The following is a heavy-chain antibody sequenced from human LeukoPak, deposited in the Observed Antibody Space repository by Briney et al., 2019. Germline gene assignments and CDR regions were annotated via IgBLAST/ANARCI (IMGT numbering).Heavy chain of an antibody. D-gene: IGHD6-6*01. CDR2: IIPTFGTA. Sequence: ASVKVSCKASGGTFSSYAISWVRQAPGQGLEWMGGIIPTFGTANYAQKFQGRVTITADESTSTAYMELSSLRSEDTAVYYCARVVGEQLEGSNGAFDIWGQGTLVTVSS. CDR1: GGTFSSYA. V-gene: IGHV1-69*13. J-gene: IGHJ3*02. CDR3: ARVVGEQLEGSNGAFDI.